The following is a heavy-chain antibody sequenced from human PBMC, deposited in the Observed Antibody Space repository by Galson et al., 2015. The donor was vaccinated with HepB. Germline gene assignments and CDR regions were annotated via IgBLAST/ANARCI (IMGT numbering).Heavy chain of an antibody. V-gene: IGHV4-59*08. CDR3: ARSTPGGDYGDYWYFDL. J-gene: IGHJ2*01. CDR1: GGSINSHY. CDR2: IYYAGTT. Sequence: QVQLQESGPGLVKPSETLSLTCTVSGGSINSHYWSWIRQPPGQGLEWIGYIYYAGTTNYSPSLKSRVTISVDTSKNQFSLRLNSVTAADTAVYYCARSTPGGDYGDYWYFDLWGRGTLVTVSS. D-gene: IGHD4-17*01.